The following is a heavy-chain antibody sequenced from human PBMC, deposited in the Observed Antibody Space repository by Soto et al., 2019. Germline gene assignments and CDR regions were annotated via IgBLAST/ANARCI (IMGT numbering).Heavy chain of an antibody. D-gene: IGHD6-13*01. CDR2: ISYDGSNK. Sequence: GGSLRLSCAASGFTFSSYGMHWVRQAPGKGLEWVAVISYDGSNKYYADSVKGRFTISRDNSKNTLYLQMNSLRAEDTAVYYCANSIAAAGTWFDYWGQGTLVTVSS. CDR1: GFTFSSYG. V-gene: IGHV3-30*18. J-gene: IGHJ4*02. CDR3: ANSIAAAGTWFDY.